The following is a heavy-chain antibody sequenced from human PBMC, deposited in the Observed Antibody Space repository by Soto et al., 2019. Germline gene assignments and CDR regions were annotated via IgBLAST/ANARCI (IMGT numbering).Heavy chain of an antibody. CDR1: GGSISSGTYY. J-gene: IGHJ4*02. CDR3: ARDSGYGGTHPLDY. CDR2: VYNSGST. Sequence: SETLSLTCTVSGGSISSGTYYWSWIRQHPGKGLEWIGYVYNSGSTYYNPSLKSRVTISVDTSKNQFSLRLSSVTAADTAVYYCARDSGYGGTHPLDYWGQGTLVTVSS. V-gene: IGHV4-31*03. D-gene: IGHD2-15*01.